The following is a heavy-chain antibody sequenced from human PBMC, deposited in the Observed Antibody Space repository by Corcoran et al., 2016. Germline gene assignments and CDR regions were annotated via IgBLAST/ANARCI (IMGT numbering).Heavy chain of an antibody. J-gene: IGHJ6*02. Sequence: QVQLVQSGAEVKKPGASVKVSCKASGYTFTGYYMHWVRQAPGQGLEWMGWINPNSGGTNYAQKFQGRVTMTRDTSISTAYMELSRLRSDDTAGYYWARDLEGVWGDFWSGYYSGYYGMDVWGQGTTVTVSS. V-gene: IGHV1-2*02. CDR1: GYTFTGYY. D-gene: IGHD3-3*01. CDR3: ARDLEGVWGDFWSGYYSGYYGMDV. CDR2: INPNSGGT.